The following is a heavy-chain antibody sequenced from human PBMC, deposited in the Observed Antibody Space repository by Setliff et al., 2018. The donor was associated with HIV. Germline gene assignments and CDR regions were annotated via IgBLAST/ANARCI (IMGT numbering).Heavy chain of an antibody. Sequence: TLSLTCTVSGGSISSYYWSWIRQPPGKGLDWIGYIYTSGNTNYNPSLKSRVTISIDTSKNQFSLKLTSVTAADTAVHSCAREDALTQQFDSWGQGTLVTVSS. CDR1: GGSISSYY. J-gene: IGHJ4*02. D-gene: IGHD6-13*01. CDR2: IYTSGNT. V-gene: IGHV4-4*08. CDR3: AREDALTQQFDS.